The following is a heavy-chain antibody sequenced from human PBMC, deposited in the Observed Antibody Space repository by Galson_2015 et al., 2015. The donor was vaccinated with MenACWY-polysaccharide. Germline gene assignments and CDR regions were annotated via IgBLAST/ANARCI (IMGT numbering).Heavy chain of an antibody. CDR2: INGDGNST. CDR1: GFTFSRYW. Sequence: SLRLSCAASGFTFSRYWMHWIRQAPGKGLVWVSRINGDGNSTNCADSVKGRFTISRDNAKNTLYLQMNSLRAEDTAVYYCTKDFDWNAGHWGQGTLVTVSS. D-gene: IGHD3-9*01. CDR3: TKDFDWNAGH. V-gene: IGHV3-74*01. J-gene: IGHJ4*02.